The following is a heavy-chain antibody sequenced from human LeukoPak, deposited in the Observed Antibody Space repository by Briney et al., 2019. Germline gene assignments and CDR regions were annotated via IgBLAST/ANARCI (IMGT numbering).Heavy chain of an antibody. CDR3: ARGDYSGYDPWDY. J-gene: IGHJ4*02. V-gene: IGHV4-59*08. D-gene: IGHD5-12*01. CDR2: IYYTGST. Sequence: SETLSLTCTVSGGSISNYYWSWIRQPPGKGLEWIGYIYYTGSTNYNPSLKSRVTISVDTSKNQFSLKLSSVTAADTAVYYCARGDYSGYDPWDYWGQGTLVTVSS. CDR1: GGSISNYY.